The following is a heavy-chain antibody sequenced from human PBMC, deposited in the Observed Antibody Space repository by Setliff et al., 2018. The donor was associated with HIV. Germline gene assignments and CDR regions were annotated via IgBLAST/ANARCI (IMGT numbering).Heavy chain of an antibody. J-gene: IGHJ4*02. CDR3: ARAPFPVAGFDYFDH. D-gene: IGHD6-19*01. V-gene: IGHV4-34*11. Sequence: SETLSLTCAVYGGSFSGYYWSWIRQPPGKGLEWIGYIYYSGTTNYNPSLKSRVTMSVDTSKNQFSLNLNSVTAADTAIYYCARAPFPVAGFDYFDHWGQGTQVTVSS. CDR2: IYYSGTT. CDR1: GGSFSGYY.